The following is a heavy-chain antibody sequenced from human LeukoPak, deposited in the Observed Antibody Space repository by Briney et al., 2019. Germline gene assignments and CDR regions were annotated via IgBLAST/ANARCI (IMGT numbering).Heavy chain of an antibody. CDR1: GFTFSSYS. D-gene: IGHD1-26*01. CDR3: ARADRVGATGRFNVYYMDV. V-gene: IGHV3-21*01. Sequence: GGSLRLSYAASGFTFSSYSMNWVRLAPGKGLEWDSCISSSSSYIYYADSVKGRFTISRDNATNSLYLQMNSLRAEDTAVYYCARADRVGATGRFNVYYMDVWGKGTTVTVSS. CDR2: ISSSSSYI. J-gene: IGHJ6*03.